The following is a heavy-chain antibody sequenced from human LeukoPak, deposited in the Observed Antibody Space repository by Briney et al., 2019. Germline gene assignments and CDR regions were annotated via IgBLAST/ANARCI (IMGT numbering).Heavy chain of an antibody. D-gene: IGHD1-26*01. CDR1: GGSFSGYY. CDR2: INHSGST. J-gene: IGHJ3*02. Sequence: PSETLSLTCAVYGGSFSGYYWSWIRQPPGKGLEWIGEINHSGSTNYNPSLKSRVTISVDTSKNQFSPKLSSVTAADTAVYYCAREGAHSAFDIWGQGTMVTVSS. V-gene: IGHV4-34*01. CDR3: AREGAHSAFDI.